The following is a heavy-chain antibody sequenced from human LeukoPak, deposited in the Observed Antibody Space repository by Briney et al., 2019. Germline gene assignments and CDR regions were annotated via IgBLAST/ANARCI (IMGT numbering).Heavy chain of an antibody. J-gene: IGHJ5*02. D-gene: IGHD6-19*01. CDR1: GGSISSYY. CDR2: IYYSGST. CDR3: ARSYSSGWYTVFDP. V-gene: IGHV4-59*01. Sequence: SETLSLTCTVSGGSISSYYWSWIRQPPGKGLEWIGYIYYSGSTNYNPSLKSRVTTSVDTSKNQFSLKLSSVTAADTAVYYCARSYSSGWYTVFDPWGQGTLVTVSS.